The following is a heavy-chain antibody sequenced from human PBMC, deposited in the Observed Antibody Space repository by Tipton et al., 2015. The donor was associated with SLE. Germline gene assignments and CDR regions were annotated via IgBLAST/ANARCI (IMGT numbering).Heavy chain of an antibody. CDR1: GFTFSDYY. V-gene: IGHV3-11*06. J-gene: IGHJ4*02. CDR2: ISRSSSYT. Sequence: GSLRLSCAASGFTFSDYYMSWIRQAPGKGLEWLSHISRSSSYTNYADSVKGRFTISRDNAKNSLYLQMNSLRAEDTAVYYCARAVVEWDLRGYFDYWGQGTLATVSS. D-gene: IGHD1-26*01. CDR3: ARAVVEWDLRGYFDY.